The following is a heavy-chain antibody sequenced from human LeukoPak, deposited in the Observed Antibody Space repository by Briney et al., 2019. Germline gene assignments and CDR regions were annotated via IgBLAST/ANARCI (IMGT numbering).Heavy chain of an antibody. CDR1: GYIFTNFG. J-gene: IGHJ4*02. Sequence: ASVKVSCKAFGYIFTNFGITWVRQAPGQGLEWMGWISAYNGNTNYAQKLQGRVTMTTDTSTSTAYMELRSLRSDDTAVYYCARSIAVAGTGDYWGQGTLVTVSS. D-gene: IGHD6-19*01. CDR2: ISAYNGNT. CDR3: ARSIAVAGTGDY. V-gene: IGHV1-18*01.